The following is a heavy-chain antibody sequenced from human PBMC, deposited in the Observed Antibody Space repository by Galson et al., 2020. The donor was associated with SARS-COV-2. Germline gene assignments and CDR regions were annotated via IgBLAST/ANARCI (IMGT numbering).Heavy chain of an antibody. Sequence: TGGSLRLSCAASGFTFSSYGMHWVRQAPGKGLEWVAVIWYDGSNKYYADSVKGRFTISRDNSKNTLYLQMNSLRAEDTAVYYCARDPNLSSGWYLVDYWCQGTLVTVSS. CDR3: ARDPNLSSGWYLVDY. CDR2: IWYDGSNK. V-gene: IGHV3-33*01. CDR1: GFTFSSYG. D-gene: IGHD6-19*01. J-gene: IGHJ4*02.